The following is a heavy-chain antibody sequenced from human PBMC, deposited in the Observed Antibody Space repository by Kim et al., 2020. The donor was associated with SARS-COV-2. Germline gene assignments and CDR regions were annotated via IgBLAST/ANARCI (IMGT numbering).Heavy chain of an antibody. CDR2: IYYSGST. D-gene: IGHD6-13*01. CDR1: GGSISSSSYY. V-gene: IGHV4-39*01. Sequence: SETLSLTCTVSGGSISSSSYYWGWLRQPPGKGLEWIGSIYYSGSTYYNPSLKSRVTISVDTSKNQFSLKLSSVTAADTAVYYCARAYPSPPYSSSLSYNWYDPSSQGTLVTVSS. J-gene: IGHJ5*02. CDR3: ARAYPSPPYSSSLSYNWYDP.